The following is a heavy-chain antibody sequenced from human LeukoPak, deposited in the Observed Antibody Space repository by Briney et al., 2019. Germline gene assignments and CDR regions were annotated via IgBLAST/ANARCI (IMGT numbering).Heavy chain of an antibody. V-gene: IGHV3-23*01. CDR3: AKSGFSGWFGELIDY. Sequence: GGTLRLSCAASGFTFSSYGMSWVRKAPGKGLEWVSAISGSGGSTYYAASVKGRFTISRDNSKNTLYLQMNSLRAEDTAVYYCAKSGFSGWFGELIDYWGQGTLVTVSS. CDR2: ISGSGGST. J-gene: IGHJ4*02. CDR1: GFTFSSYG. D-gene: IGHD3-10*01.